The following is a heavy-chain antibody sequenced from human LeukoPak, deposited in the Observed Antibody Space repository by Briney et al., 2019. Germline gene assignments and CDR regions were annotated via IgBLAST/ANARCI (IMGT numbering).Heavy chain of an antibody. CDR1: GFTFSSYI. CDR3: ARDEWELGAFDI. Sequence: GGSLRLSCAASGFTFSSYIMNWVRQAPGKGLEWVSSISSSSSYIYYADSVKGRFTISKDNAKNSLYLQMNSLRAEDTAVYYCARDEWELGAFDIWGQGTMVTVSS. D-gene: IGHD1-26*01. V-gene: IGHV3-21*01. J-gene: IGHJ3*02. CDR2: ISSSSSYI.